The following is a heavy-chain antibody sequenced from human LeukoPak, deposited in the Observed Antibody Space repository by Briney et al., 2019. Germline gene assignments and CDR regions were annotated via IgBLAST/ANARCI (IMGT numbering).Heavy chain of an antibody. V-gene: IGHV3-48*01. J-gene: IGHJ4*02. D-gene: IGHD2-2*01. CDR2: IRSNSTTI. CDR1: GFSFSAYS. CDR3: ARDSRSHCGTDACYGPYFDY. Sequence: RAGSLRLSCEASGFSFSAYSMSWVRQAPGKGLEWISYIRSNSTTIYYADSVKGRFTISRDNAENSVYLQMNSLRVEDTAVYFCARDSRSHCGTDACYGPYFDYWGQGILVAVSS.